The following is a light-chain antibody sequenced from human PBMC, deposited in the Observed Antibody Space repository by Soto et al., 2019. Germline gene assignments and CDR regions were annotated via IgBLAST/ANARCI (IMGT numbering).Light chain of an antibody. CDR1: QSVGSK. Sequence: EVVMTQSPATLSVSPGERATLSCRASQSVGSKLAWYQQKPGQAPRLLIFDAFTRATGIPAWFSGSGSGTEFTLFISGRQSEDFAVYYCQQYNNWPPLSFGGGTKVEI. J-gene: IGKJ4*01. CDR2: DAF. V-gene: IGKV3-15*01. CDR3: QQYNNWPPLS.